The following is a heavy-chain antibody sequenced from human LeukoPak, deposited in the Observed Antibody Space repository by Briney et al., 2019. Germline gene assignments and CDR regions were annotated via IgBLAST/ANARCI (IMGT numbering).Heavy chain of an antibody. CDR2: IYYSANT. CDR1: GRSISSYY. D-gene: IGHD2-15*01. V-gene: IGHV4-59*07. Sequence: SDTLSLTCTVSGRSISSYYWSWTRQPPGKGREWIGYIYYSANTNYNPSLKSRVTISVDTSKNQFSLKLSSVTAADTAVYYCARGPVVAATLNHTYCYYYGMDVWGQGTTVTVSS. CDR3: ARGPVVAATLNHTYCYYYGMDV. J-gene: IGHJ6*01.